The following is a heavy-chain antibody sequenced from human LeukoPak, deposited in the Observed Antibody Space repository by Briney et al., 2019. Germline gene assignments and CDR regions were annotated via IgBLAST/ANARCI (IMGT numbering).Heavy chain of an antibody. V-gene: IGHV1-2*02. CDR1: GYTFTGYY. J-gene: IGHJ4*02. D-gene: IGHD6-19*01. Sequence: ASVKVSCKASGYTFTGYYMHWVRQAPGQGLEWMGWINPNSGGTNYAQKFQGRVTMTRDTSISTAYMELSRLRSDDTAVYYCARGDSVAGTRDFDYWGQGTLVTVSS. CDR2: INPNSGGT. CDR3: ARGDSVAGTRDFDY.